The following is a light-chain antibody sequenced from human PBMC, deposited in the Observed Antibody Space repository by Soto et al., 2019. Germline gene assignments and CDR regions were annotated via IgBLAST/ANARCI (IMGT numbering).Light chain of an antibody. J-gene: IGKJ5*01. CDR3: QQRMNWPLT. V-gene: IGKV3-11*01. CDR1: QTVSSY. Sequence: EIVLTQSPATLSLSPGERATLSCRASQTVSSYLLWYQQKRGQAPRLLIYDASNRATGIPARFSGSGSGTDFTLTISSLEPEDFAVYYCQQRMNWPLTFGQGRLLEI. CDR2: DAS.